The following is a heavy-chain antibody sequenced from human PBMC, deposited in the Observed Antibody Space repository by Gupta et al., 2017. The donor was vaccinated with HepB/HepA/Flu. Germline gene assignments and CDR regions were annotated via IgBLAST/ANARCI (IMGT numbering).Heavy chain of an antibody. V-gene: IGHV1-24*01. CDR3: TTSTIVDWFDP. Sequence: QVQLVQSGAEVKKPGASVKVSCKVSGTTPSGLSIHWVRQPPGKGLEWMGGLDPEDGKRRFAQKFQGRVTLTEDTSTDTAYMELTSLRSGDTAIYYCTTSTIVDWFDPWGQGTLVIVSS. CDR1: GTTPSGLS. D-gene: IGHD1-26*01. CDR2: LDPEDGKR. J-gene: IGHJ5*02.